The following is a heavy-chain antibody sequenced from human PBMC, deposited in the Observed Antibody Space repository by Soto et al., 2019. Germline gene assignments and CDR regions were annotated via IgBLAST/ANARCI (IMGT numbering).Heavy chain of an antibody. CDR3: ARGPLYDLESGMYWYFDL. D-gene: IGHD1-26*01. CDR2: IIPIFGPT. CDR1: GASFDSYT. Sequence: QVQLVQSGAEVRKSGSSVKVSCKLSGASFDSYTITWVRQAPGQGLEWMGGIIPIFGPTNYAQKFQGRLTITADGFTSAAYMDLSSLTSEDTAVYYCARGPLYDLESGMYWYFDLWGRDTLVTVSS. V-gene: IGHV1-69*01. J-gene: IGHJ2*01.